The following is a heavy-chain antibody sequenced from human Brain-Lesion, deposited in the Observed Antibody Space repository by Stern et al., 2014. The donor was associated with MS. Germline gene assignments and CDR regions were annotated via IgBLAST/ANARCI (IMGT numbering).Heavy chain of an antibody. V-gene: IGHV1-2*02. Sequence: QDQLVQSGAEVKKPGASVKVSCKTSGYIFTGYYIHWVRQAPGQGLEWMAWMKHNTGGTKDAQKFQGRVTMSRDTSISTAYVELSSLTSDDTAVYYCARDQRGITIFGVVTDYYYLGMDVWGQGTTVTVSS. J-gene: IGHJ6*02. D-gene: IGHD3-3*01. CDR3: ARDQRGITIFGVVTDYYYLGMDV. CDR1: GYIFTGYY. CDR2: MKHNTGGT.